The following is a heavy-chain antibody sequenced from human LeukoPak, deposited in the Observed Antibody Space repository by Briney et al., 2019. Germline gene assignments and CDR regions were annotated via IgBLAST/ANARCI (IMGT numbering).Heavy chain of an antibody. CDR2: ISSSSSTI. J-gene: IGHJ3*02. CDR3: ARDRGDRYSYGPGAFDI. CDR1: GFTFSSYS. D-gene: IGHD5-18*01. Sequence: GGSLRLSCAASGFTFSSYSMNWVRQAPGKGLEWVSYISSSSSTIYYADFVKGRFTISRDNAKNSLYLQMNSLRAEDTAVYYCARDRGDRYSYGPGAFDIWGQGTMVTVSS. V-gene: IGHV3-48*01.